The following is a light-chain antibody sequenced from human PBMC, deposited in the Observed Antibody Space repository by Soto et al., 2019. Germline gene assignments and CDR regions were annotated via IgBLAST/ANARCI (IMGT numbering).Light chain of an antibody. CDR3: SSYTSSSTLE. CDR1: SSDVGGYNY. V-gene: IGLV2-14*01. Sequence: QSALTQPASVSGSPGQSITIPCTGTSSDVGGYNYVSWYQQHPGKAPKLMIYEVSNRPSGVSNRFSGSKSGNTASLTISGLQAEDEADYYCSSYTSSSTLEIGGGTKLTV. J-gene: IGLJ2*01. CDR2: EVS.